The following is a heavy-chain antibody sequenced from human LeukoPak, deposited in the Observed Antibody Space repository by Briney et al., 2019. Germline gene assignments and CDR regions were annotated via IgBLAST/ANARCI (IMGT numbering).Heavy chain of an antibody. D-gene: IGHD3-3*01. CDR3: ARALARITIFGVVMRDYFDY. CDR1: GGSFSGYY. Sequence: SETLSLTCAVYGGSFSGYYWSWIRQPPGKGLEWIGEINHSGSTNHNPSLKSRVTISVDTSKNQFSLKLSSVTAADTAVYYCARALARITIFGVVMRDYFDYWGQGTLVTVSS. V-gene: IGHV4-34*01. J-gene: IGHJ4*02. CDR2: INHSGST.